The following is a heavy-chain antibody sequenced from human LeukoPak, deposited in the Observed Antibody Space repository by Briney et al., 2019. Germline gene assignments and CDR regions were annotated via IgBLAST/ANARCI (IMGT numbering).Heavy chain of an antibody. D-gene: IGHD2-2*01. CDR3: ARDRAVCSSTSCCKSPHYYYYGMDV. J-gene: IGHJ6*02. Sequence: GGSLRLSCAASGFTFSSYAMHWVRQAPGKGLEWVAVISYDGSNKYYADSVKGRFTISRDNSKNTLYLQMNSLRAEDTAVYYCARDRAVCSSTSCCKSPHYYYYGMDVWGQGTTVTVSS. V-gene: IGHV3-30*04. CDR1: GFTFSSYA. CDR2: ISYDGSNK.